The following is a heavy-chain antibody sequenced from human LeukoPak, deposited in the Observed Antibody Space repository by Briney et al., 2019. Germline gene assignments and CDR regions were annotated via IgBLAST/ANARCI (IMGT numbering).Heavy chain of an antibody. D-gene: IGHD2-2*01. CDR1: GFTFEDYG. CDR2: ISWGGGST. CDR3: ARDMAYCSSTSCPLGY. Sequence: GGSLRLSCAASGFTFEDYGMSWVRHATGKGLEWVSGISWGGGSTGSADSVKGRFTISRDIAKNSLYLQMNSLRAEDTALYYCARDMAYCSSTSCPLGYWGQGTLVTVSS. J-gene: IGHJ4*02. V-gene: IGHV3-20*04.